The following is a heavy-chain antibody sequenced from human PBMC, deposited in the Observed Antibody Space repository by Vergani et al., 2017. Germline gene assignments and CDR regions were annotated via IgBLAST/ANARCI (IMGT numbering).Heavy chain of an antibody. D-gene: IGHD2-15*01. V-gene: IGHV3-21*02. CDR2: ITSTGATI. Sequence: VQLVESGGGLVKPGGSLRLSCGASGFTFKNNTMTWVRQSPGKGLEWVSSITSTGATINYADSVKGRFTISRDNAKKFLYLQMNNLRAEDTALYYCASRVSAGGGLETWGQGTLVTVS. CDR1: GFTFKNNT. CDR3: ASRVSAGGGLET. J-gene: IGHJ5*02.